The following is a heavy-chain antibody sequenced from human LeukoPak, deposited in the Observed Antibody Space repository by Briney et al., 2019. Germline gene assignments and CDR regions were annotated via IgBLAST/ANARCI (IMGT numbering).Heavy chain of an antibody. Sequence: SETLSLTCTVSGGSISSYYWTWIRQPPGKGLQWIGYADYSGSTNYNPSLKSRVTISIDTSKNQFSLKLSSVTAADTAVYYCARGRLWTWDYWGQGTLVTVSS. CDR3: ARGRLWTWDY. CDR1: GGSISSYY. D-gene: IGHD5-18*01. CDR2: ADYSGST. J-gene: IGHJ4*02. V-gene: IGHV4-59*08.